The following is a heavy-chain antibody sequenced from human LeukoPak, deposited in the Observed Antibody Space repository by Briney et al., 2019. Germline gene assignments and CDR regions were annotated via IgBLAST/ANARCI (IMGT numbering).Heavy chain of an antibody. CDR1: GFTFSRYN. D-gene: IGHD3-10*01. Sequence: GGSLRLSCAASGFTFSRYNMYWVRQAPGQGLEWVSSITTTGGSIYYADSVRGRFTISRDNAKNSLYLQMNSLRAEDTAVYYCATSFGAIRGYWGQGTLVTVSS. V-gene: IGHV3-21*01. CDR2: ITTTGGSI. J-gene: IGHJ4*02. CDR3: ATSFGAIRGY.